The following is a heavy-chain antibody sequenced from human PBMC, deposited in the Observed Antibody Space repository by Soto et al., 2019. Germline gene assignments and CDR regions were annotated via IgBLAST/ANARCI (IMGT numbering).Heavy chain of an antibody. CDR2: IWYDGSNK. D-gene: IGHD6-13*01. Sequence: GGALRRSGAACGGTVSSYGRHWVRQAPGKGLEWVAVIWYDGSNKYYADSVKGRFTISRDNSKNTLYLQMNSLRAEDTAVYYCARRSLAAAANQNWFDPWGQGTLVTVS. J-gene: IGHJ5*02. CDR1: GGTVSSYG. CDR3: ARRSLAAAANQNWFDP. V-gene: IGHV3-33*01.